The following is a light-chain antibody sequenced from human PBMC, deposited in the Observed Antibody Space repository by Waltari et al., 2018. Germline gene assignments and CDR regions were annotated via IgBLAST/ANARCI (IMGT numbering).Light chain of an antibody. V-gene: IGKV1-39*01. CDR3: QQTYSPPPYT. CDR2: GAS. J-gene: IGKJ2*01. Sequence: DIQMTQSPSSLSAFVGDRVTITCRASQGIRNFLSWYQQKSGKAPELLIFGASTLQDGAPARFRGSGSGTDFTLTISRMQPKDFGTYYCQQTYSPPPYTFGQGTKLEIK. CDR1: QGIRNF.